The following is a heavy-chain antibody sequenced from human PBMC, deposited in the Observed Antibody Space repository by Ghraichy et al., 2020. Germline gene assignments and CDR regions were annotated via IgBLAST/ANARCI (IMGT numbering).Heavy chain of an antibody. J-gene: IGHJ4*02. CDR3: TTELPYSGYDSPFDY. CDR1: GFTFSNAW. V-gene: IGHV3-15*01. D-gene: IGHD5-12*01. Sequence: GESLNISCAASGFTFSNAWMSWVRQAPGKGLEWVGRIKSKTDGGTTDYAAPVKGRFTISRDDSKNTLYLQMNSLKTEDTAVYYCTTELPYSGYDSPFDYWGQGTLVTVSS. CDR2: IKSKTDGGTT.